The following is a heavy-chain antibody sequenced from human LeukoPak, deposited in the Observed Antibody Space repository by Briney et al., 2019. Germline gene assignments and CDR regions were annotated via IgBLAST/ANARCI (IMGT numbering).Heavy chain of an antibody. Sequence: GGSLRLSCAVSGFTFSNYAMSWVRQAPGRGLEWVLGIGSSGGSTYYADSVKGRFTDSRDNSKNTLYLQMNSLRAEVTAVYYCSKDGRRTTPGYWGQGTLVTVSS. CDR2: IGSSGGST. CDR3: SKDGRRTTPGY. CDR1: GFTFSNYA. V-gene: IGHV3-23*01. D-gene: IGHD2-15*01. J-gene: IGHJ4*02.